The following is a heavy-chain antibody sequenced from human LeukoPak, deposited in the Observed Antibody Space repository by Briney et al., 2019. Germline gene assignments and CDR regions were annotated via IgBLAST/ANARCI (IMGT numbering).Heavy chain of an antibody. CDR1: GFSFSTYA. V-gene: IGHV3-23*01. D-gene: IGHD5-18*01. J-gene: IGHJ3*01. CDR3: ARDITAMADPDTFDV. Sequence: PGGSLRLSCAASGFSFSTYAMSWVRQAPGKGLEWVSAISGSGGITFYGDSVKGRFTISRDNSKNTLYLQMNSLRAEDTAVYYCARDITAMADPDTFDVWGQGTMVTVSS. CDR2: ISGSGGIT.